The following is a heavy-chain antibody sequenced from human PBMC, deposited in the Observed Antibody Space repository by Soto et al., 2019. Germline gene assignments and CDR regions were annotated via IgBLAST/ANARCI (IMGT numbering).Heavy chain of an antibody. CDR1: GFTFDDYT. V-gene: IGHV3-43*01. Sequence: EVQLVESGGAVVQPGGSLRLSCAASGFTFDDYTMHWVRQAPGKGLEWVSLISWDGGSTYYADSVKGRLTISRDNSKNSLYLQMNSLRTEDTALYYCEKDSSGWGFDPWGQGTLVTVSS. J-gene: IGHJ5*02. CDR2: ISWDGGST. CDR3: EKDSSGWGFDP. D-gene: IGHD6-19*01.